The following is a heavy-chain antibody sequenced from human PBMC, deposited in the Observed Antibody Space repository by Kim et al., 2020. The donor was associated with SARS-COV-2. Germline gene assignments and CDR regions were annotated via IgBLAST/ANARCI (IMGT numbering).Heavy chain of an antibody. J-gene: IGHJ6*02. D-gene: IGHD3-3*01. Sequence: ASVKVSCKASGYTFTSYGISWVRQAPGQGLEWMGWISAYNGNTNYAQKLQGRVTMTTDTSTSTAYMELRSLRSDDTAVYYCARDHYDFWSGYYSYDYYGMDVWGQGTTVTVSS. CDR1: GYTFTSYG. CDR3: ARDHYDFWSGYYSYDYYGMDV. CDR2: ISAYNGNT. V-gene: IGHV1-18*01.